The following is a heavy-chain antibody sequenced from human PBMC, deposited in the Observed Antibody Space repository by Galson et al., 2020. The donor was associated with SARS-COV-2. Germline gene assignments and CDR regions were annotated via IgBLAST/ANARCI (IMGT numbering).Heavy chain of an antibody. J-gene: IGHJ4*02. V-gene: IGHV1-18*01. CDR3: ARFVRRSTMVLGVIHYFDY. CDR1: GYTFTSYG. Sequence: ASVKVSCKASGYTFTSYGISWVRQTPGQGLEWMGWISAYNGNTNYAQKLQGRVTMTTDTSTCTAYMELRSLRSDDTAVYYCARFVRRSTMVLGVIHYFDYWGQGTLVTVSS. D-gene: IGHD3-10*01. CDR2: ISAYNGNT.